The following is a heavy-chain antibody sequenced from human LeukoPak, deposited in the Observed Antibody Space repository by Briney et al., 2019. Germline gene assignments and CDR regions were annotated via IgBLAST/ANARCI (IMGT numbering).Heavy chain of an antibody. J-gene: IGHJ4*02. CDR3: ARDPQLGPFDY. Sequence: SETLSLTCTVSGGSISSYYWSWIRQPAGKGLEWIGRIYTSGRTNYNPSLKSRVTMSVDTSKKQFSLKLSSVTAADTAVYYCARDPQLGPFDYWGQGTLVTVST. CDR1: GGSISSYY. V-gene: IGHV4-4*07. CDR2: IYTSGRT. D-gene: IGHD6-6*01.